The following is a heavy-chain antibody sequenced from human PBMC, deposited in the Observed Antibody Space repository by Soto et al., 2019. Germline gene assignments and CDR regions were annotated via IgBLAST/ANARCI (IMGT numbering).Heavy chain of an antibody. J-gene: IGHJ4*02. V-gene: IGHV3-23*01. Sequence: EVQLLESGGGLIQPGGSLILSCAASGFTFSTFDMTWVRQPPGKGLEWVSLIRGSSGSTYYADSVKGRFTISKDNPKHTLYLQMNSLRAEATAVSFCVKGAWLDYWGQGNMVTVAS. CDR2: IRGSSGST. CDR3: VKGAWLDY. CDR1: GFTFSTFD.